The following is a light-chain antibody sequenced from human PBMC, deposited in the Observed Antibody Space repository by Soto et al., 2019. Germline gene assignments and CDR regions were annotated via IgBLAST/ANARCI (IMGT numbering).Light chain of an antibody. CDR1: QGISTY. CDR2: AAS. V-gene: IGKV1-9*01. J-gene: IGKJ2*01. Sequence: DVQLTQSPSFLSASIGDRVTITCRASQGISTYLAWYQQKPGKAPKLLIYAASTLQRGTPSRCSGSGSGTEFTLTITSLKPEDFATYYGQQFNSYPADTFGPGTKLEIK. CDR3: QQFNSYPADT.